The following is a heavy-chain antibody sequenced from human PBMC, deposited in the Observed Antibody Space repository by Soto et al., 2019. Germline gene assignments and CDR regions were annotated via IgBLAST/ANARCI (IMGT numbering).Heavy chain of an antibody. CDR1: GDSVSSNSAA. V-gene: IGHV6-1*01. Sequence: QVQLQESGPGLVKPSQTLSLTCAISGDSVSSNSAAWNWIRLSPSRGLEWLARTYYRSRWYNDYAVSVRNPITVNPDTSKNQFSLQLTSVTPEDTAVYYCAGTTSHQWYYMDVWGKGTTVTVSS. CDR3: AGTTSHQWYYMDV. D-gene: IGHD1-7*01. J-gene: IGHJ6*03. CDR2: TYYRSRWYN.